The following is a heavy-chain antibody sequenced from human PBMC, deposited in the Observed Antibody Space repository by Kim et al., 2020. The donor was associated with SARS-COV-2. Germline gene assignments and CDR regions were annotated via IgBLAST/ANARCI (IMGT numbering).Heavy chain of an antibody. CDR2: IYHSGST. V-gene: IGHV4-38-2*02. CDR3: ARDYYGSWSPWDWFDP. D-gene: IGHD3-10*01. Sequence: SETLSLTCTVSGYSISSGYYWGWIRQPPGKGLEWIGSIYHSGSTYYNPSLKSRVTISVDTSKNQFSLKLSSVTAADTAVYYCARDYYGSWSPWDWFDPWG. J-gene: IGHJ5*02. CDR1: GYSISSGYY.